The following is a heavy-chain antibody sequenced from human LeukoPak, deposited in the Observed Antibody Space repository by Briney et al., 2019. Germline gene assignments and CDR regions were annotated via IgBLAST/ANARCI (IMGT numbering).Heavy chain of an antibody. V-gene: IGHV1-18*01. Sequence: GASVKVSCKASGYTFTSYGISWVRQAPGQGLEWMGWINLYNGNTNYVQKLQGRVTMTTDTSTSTAYMELRSLRSDDTAVYYCARPLSGWYNVFDIWGQGTMVTVSP. CDR3: ARPLSGWYNVFDI. CDR2: INLYNGNT. D-gene: IGHD6-13*01. CDR1: GYTFTSYG. J-gene: IGHJ3*02.